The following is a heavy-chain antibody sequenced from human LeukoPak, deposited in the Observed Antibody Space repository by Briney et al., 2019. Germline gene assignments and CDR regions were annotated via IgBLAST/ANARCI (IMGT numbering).Heavy chain of an antibody. Sequence: SETLSLTCAVSGYSISSGYYWGWIQQPPGKGLEWIGSIYHSGSTYYNPSLKSRVTISVGTSKNQFSLKLSSVTAADTAVYYCARHGLRMPGYSSGWPFDYWGQGTLVTVSS. CDR2: IYHSGST. J-gene: IGHJ4*02. CDR3: ARHGLRMPGYSSGWPFDY. D-gene: IGHD6-19*01. V-gene: IGHV4-38-2*01. CDR1: GYSISSGYY.